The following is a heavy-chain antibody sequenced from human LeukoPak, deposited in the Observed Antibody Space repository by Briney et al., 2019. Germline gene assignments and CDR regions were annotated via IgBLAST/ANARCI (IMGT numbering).Heavy chain of an antibody. CDR1: GYSISSGYY. V-gene: IGHV4-38-2*01. CDR2: IYHSGST. J-gene: IGHJ4*02. CDR3: ARGGSGSYYDYYFDY. Sequence: SETLSLTCAVSGYSISSGYYWGWIRQPPGKGLEWIGSIYHSGSTYYNPSLKSRVTISVDTSKNQSSLKLSSVTAADTAVYYCARGGSGSYYDYYFDYWGQGTLVTVSS. D-gene: IGHD3-10*01.